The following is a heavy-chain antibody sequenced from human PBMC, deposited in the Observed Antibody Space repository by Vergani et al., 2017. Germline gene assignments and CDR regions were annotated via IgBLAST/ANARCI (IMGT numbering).Heavy chain of an antibody. CDR2: INHSGST. Sequence: QVQLQQWGAGLLKPSETLSLTCAVYGGSFSGYYWSWIRQPPGKGLEWIGEINHSGSTNYNPPLKSRVTISVDTSKNQFSLKLSSVTAADTAVYYCARIGGTALDYWGQGTLVTVSS. J-gene: IGHJ4*02. CDR1: GGSFSGYY. V-gene: IGHV4-34*01. D-gene: IGHD1-1*01. CDR3: ARIGGTALDY.